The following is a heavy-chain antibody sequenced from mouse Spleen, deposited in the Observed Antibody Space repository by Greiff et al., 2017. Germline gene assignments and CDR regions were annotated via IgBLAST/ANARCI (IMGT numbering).Heavy chain of an antibody. D-gene: IGHD2-14*01. CDR1: GYSITSGYY. V-gene: IGHV3-6*01. J-gene: IGHJ3*01. Sequence: EVQLQESGPGLVKPSQSLSLTCSVTGYSITSGYYWNWIRQFPGNKLEWMGYISYDGSNNYNPSLKNRISITRDTSKNQFFLKLNSVTTEDTATYYCARDYYRYDGPFAYWGQGTLVTVSA. CDR3: ARDYYRYDGPFAY. CDR2: ISYDGSN.